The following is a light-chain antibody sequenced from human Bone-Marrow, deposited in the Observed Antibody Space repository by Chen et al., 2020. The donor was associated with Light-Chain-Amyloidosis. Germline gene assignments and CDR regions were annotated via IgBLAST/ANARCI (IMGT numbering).Light chain of an antibody. CDR1: SGSIATNY. CDR2: EDD. J-gene: IGLJ3*02. V-gene: IGLV6-57*01. CDR3: QSYQGSSQGV. Sequence: NFMLTQPHSVSEYPGKTVIISCTRSSGSIATNYVQWYQQRPGSSPTTVIYEDDQRPAGVPDRISDSIDRSSNSASPTISGLNAEDEADYYCQSYQGSSQGVFGGGTKLTVL.